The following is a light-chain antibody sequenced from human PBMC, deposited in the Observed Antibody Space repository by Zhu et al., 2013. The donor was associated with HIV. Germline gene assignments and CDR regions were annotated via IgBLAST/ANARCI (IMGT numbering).Light chain of an antibody. Sequence: DIQMTQSRSTLSASVGDRVTITCRASQSIGTSLAWFQQKPGKAPKSLIYSTSTLHSGVPSKFSGSGSGTDFTLTISSLEPEDFAIYYCQEYKSNPFSFGPGTKVEI. CDR3: QEYKSNPFS. V-gene: IGKV1-16*02. CDR1: QSIGTS. J-gene: IGKJ3*01. CDR2: STS.